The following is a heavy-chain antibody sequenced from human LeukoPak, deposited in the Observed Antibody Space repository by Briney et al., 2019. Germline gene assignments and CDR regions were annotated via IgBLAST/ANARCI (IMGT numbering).Heavy chain of an antibody. Sequence: GGSLRLSCAASGFTFSSYAMRWVRQAPGQGLEWVSAISGSGDSTYYADSVKGRFTIYRDNSKNTLYLQMNSLRAEDTAVYYCAMGLLVPAAIRYFQHWGQGTLVTVSS. V-gene: IGHV3-23*01. J-gene: IGHJ1*01. CDR1: GFTFSSYA. CDR2: ISGSGDST. CDR3: AMGLLVPAAIRYFQH. D-gene: IGHD2-2*02.